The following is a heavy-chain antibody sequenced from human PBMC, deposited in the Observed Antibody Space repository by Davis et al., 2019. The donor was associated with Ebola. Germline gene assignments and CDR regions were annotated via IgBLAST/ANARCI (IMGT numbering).Heavy chain of an antibody. CDR3: AKVRYDFWTGYYTRADAFDI. D-gene: IGHD3-3*01. CDR2: ISGIGGST. CDR1: GFTFSSYA. Sequence: GGSLRLSCAASGFTFSSYAMSWVRQAPGKGLEWVSAISGIGGSTYYADSVKGRFTISRDNSKNTLYLQMNSLRAEDTAVYYCAKVRYDFWTGYYTRADAFDIWGQGTMVTVSS. V-gene: IGHV3-23*01. J-gene: IGHJ3*02.